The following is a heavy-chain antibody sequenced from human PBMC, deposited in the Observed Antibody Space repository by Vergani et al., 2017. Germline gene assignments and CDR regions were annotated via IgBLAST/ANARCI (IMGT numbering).Heavy chain of an antibody. CDR2: ISGSGGSK. CDR3: AKVADWNYHHWFDP. J-gene: IGHJ5*02. Sequence: EVQLLESGGGLVQPGGSLRLSCAASGFTFSSYAMSWVRQAPGKGLEWVSAISGSGGSKYYADSVKGRFTISRDNSKNALYLQMNSLRAEDKAVYYCAKVADWNYHHWFDPWGQGTLVTVSS. V-gene: IGHV3-23*01. CDR1: GFTFSSYA. D-gene: IGHD1-7*01.